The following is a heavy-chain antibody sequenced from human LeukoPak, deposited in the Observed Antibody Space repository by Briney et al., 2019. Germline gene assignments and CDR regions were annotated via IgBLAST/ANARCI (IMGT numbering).Heavy chain of an antibody. D-gene: IGHD2-2*01. CDR3: ARGGMHCSSTSCYGMDV. CDR1: GYTFTSYG. J-gene: IGHJ6*02. Sequence: ASVKVSCKASGYTFTSYGISWVRQAPGQGLEWMGWISAYNGNTNHAQKLQGRVSMTTDTSTSTAYMELRSLRSDDTAAYYCARGGMHCSSTSCYGMDVWGQGTTVTVSS. CDR2: ISAYNGNT. V-gene: IGHV1-18*01.